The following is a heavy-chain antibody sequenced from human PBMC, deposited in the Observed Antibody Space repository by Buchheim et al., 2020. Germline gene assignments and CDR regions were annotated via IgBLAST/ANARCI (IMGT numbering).Heavy chain of an antibody. CDR2: IYHSGST. CDR1: GGSISSSSYY. Sequence: QLQLQESGPGLVKPSETLSLTCTVSGGSISSSSYYWGWIRQPPGKGLEWIGSIYHSGSTYYNPSLKSRVTISVDTSKNQFSLKLSSVTAADTAVYYCARQGCSSTSCYNPQYYFDYWGQGTL. CDR3: ARQGCSSTSCYNPQYYFDY. J-gene: IGHJ4*02. V-gene: IGHV4-39*01. D-gene: IGHD2-2*02.